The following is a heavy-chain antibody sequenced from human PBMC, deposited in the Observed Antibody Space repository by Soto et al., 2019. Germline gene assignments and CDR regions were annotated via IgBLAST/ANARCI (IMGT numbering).Heavy chain of an antibody. CDR3: AKDLTLGILVVTATLVFDP. V-gene: IGHV3-23*01. D-gene: IGHD2-21*02. J-gene: IGHJ5*02. CDR2: INGSGGST. Sequence: GGSLRLSCAASGFTFSSCAMSWVRQAPGKGLEWVSAINGSGGSTYYADSVKGRFTISRDNSKNTLYLQMNSLRAEDTAVYYCAKDLTLGILVVTATLVFDPWRQGTLVTISS. CDR1: GFTFSSCA.